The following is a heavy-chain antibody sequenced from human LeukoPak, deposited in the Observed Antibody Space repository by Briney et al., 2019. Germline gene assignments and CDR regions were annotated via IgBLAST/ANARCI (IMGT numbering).Heavy chain of an antibody. CDR2: VDPEDGET. J-gene: IGHJ4*02. V-gene: IGHV1-69-2*01. Sequence: ASVKISCKVSGYTFTDYYMHWVQQAPGKGLEWMGLVDPEDGETIYAEKFQGRVTITADTSTDTAYMELSSLGSEATAVYYCATDPVEMATITDYWGQGTLVTVSS. CDR3: ATDPVEMATITDY. D-gene: IGHD5-24*01. CDR1: GYTFTDYY.